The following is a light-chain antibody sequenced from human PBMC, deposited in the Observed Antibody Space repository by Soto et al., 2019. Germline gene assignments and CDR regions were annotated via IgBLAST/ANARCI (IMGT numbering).Light chain of an antibody. CDR2: GAS. CDR1: QTINNN. V-gene: IGKV3-15*01. Sequence: ETVMTQSPATLSVSPGEGATLSCRASQTINNNLAWYQQKPGQAPRLLIYGASRRATGVPDRFSGSGSGTEFTLTISRLQSEDFAVYYCQKYNNWPPWTVGQGTKVDIK. J-gene: IGKJ1*01. CDR3: QKYNNWPPWT.